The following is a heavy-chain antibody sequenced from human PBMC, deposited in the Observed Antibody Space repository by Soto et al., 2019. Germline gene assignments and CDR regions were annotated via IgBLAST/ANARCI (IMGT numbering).Heavy chain of an antibody. D-gene: IGHD3-3*01. V-gene: IGHV1-69*01. J-gene: IGHJ4*02. Sequence: QVQLVQSGAEVKKPGSSVKVSCKASGGTFSSYAISWVRQAPGQGLEWMGGIIPIFGTANYAQKVQGRVTITADESTSTAYMELSSLRSEDTAVYYCARDPPRDFWGGYYNYFDYWGQGTLVTVSS. CDR3: ARDPPRDFWGGYYNYFDY. CDR1: GGTFSSYA. CDR2: IIPIFGTA.